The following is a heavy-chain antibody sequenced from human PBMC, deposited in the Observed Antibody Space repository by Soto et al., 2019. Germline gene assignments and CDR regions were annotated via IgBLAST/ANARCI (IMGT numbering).Heavy chain of an antibody. CDR3: ARHFTVTGAFDI. D-gene: IGHD4-17*01. CDR2: IYHSGTT. CDR1: GDSIIGDY. Sequence: LETLPLTCTVSGDSIIGDYWSWIRQPPGKGLEWIGYIYHSGTTRYNPSLESRVTISVDTSRNQFSLKLGSVTAADTAVYYCARHFTVTGAFDIWGQGTMVTVSS. V-gene: IGHV4-59*08. J-gene: IGHJ3*02.